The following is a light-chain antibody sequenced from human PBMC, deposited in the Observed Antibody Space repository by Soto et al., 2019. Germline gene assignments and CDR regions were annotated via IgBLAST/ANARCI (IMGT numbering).Light chain of an antibody. J-gene: IGKJ1*01. CDR2: AAS. CDR3: QHFYTYSPWT. Sequence: DIQMTQSPSSLSASLGDRVTITCRASQSISRYLNWYQQKPGKAPKLLIYAASSLQSGVPSRFSGSGSGTEFTLSISGLQHDDFANYYCQHFYTYSPWTFGQGTKVDIK. CDR1: QSISRY. V-gene: IGKV1-39*01.